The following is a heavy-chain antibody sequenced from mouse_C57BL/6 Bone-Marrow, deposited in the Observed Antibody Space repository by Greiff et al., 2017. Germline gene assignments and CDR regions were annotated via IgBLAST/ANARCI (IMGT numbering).Heavy chain of an antibody. J-gene: IGHJ2*01. CDR1: GYTFTSYW. V-gene: IGHV1-69*01. D-gene: IGHD2-2*01. Sequence: VQLQQPGAELVMPGASVKLSCKASGYTFTSYWMHWVKQRPGQGLEWIGEIDPSDSYTNYTQKFKGKSTLTVDKSSSTAYMQLSSLTSEDSAVYYCAREGVMVPYYFDYWGQGTTLTVSS. CDR2: IDPSDSYT. CDR3: AREGVMVPYYFDY.